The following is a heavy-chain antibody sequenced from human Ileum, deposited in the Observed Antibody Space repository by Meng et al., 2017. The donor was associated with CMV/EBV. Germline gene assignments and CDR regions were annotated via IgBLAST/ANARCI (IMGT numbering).Heavy chain of an antibody. J-gene: IGHJ4*02. CDR3: ARGPQVQSDY. D-gene: IGHD3-10*01. CDR1: GYSISSGYY. V-gene: IGHV4-38-2*02. CDR2: IYKSGST. Sequence: SETLSLTCTVSGYSISSGYYWGWIRQPPGKGMEWIGSIYKSGSTYYNPSLKSQVTISVDTSKNQFSRQLSSVTAADTAVYYCARGPQVQSDYWGQGTLVTISS.